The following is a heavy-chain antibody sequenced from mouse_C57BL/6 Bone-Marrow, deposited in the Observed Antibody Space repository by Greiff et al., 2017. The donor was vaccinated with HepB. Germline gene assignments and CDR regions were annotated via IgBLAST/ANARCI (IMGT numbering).Heavy chain of an antibody. J-gene: IGHJ4*01. CDR2: IWSDGST. CDR1: GFSLTSYG. D-gene: IGHD1-1*01. CDR3: ARHGNYYGSSHYYAMDY. V-gene: IGHV2-6-1*01. Sequence: VKLVESGPGLVAPSQSLSITCTVSGFSLTSYGVHWVRQPPGKGLEWLVVIWSDGSTTYNSALKSRLSISKDNSKSQVFLKMNSLQTDDTAMYYCARHGNYYGSSHYYAMDYWGQGTSVTVSS.